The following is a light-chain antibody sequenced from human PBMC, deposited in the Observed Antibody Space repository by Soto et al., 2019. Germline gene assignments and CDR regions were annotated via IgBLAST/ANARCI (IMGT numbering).Light chain of an antibody. Sequence: SALPQPASVSVFPGQSITISCTGTSSDVGGYNYVSWYQQHPGKAPKLMIYDVSNRPSGVSNRFSGSKSGNTASLTISGLQAEDEADYYCSSYTSSSTYVFGTGTKVTVL. CDR3: SSYTSSSTYV. CDR2: DVS. J-gene: IGLJ1*01. V-gene: IGLV2-14*01. CDR1: SSDVGGYNY.